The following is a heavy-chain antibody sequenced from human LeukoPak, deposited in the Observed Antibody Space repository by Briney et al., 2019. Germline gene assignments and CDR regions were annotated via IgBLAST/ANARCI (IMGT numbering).Heavy chain of an antibody. CDR1: GGSISSGGYY. CDR2: IYHSGST. D-gene: IGHD3-9*01. J-gene: IGHJ4*02. CDR3: AGRPDMDY. V-gene: IGHV4-30-2*01. Sequence: SETLTLTCTVSGGSISSGGYYWSWIRQPPGKGLEWIGYIYHSGSTYYNPSLKSRVTISVDRSKNQFSLKLSSVTAADTAVYYCAGRPDMDYWGQGTLVTVSS.